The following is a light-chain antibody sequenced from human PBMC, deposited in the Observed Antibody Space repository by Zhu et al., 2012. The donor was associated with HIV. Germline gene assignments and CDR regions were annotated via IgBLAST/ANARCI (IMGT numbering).Light chain of an antibody. CDR2: DTF. J-gene: IGKJ2*01. V-gene: IGKV3-11*01. CDR1: QSVDNF. Sequence: DILLTQSPAILSLSVGQRVTLSCRASQSVDNFLAWYQHKPGQPPRLLIYDTFNRAPGIPARFNGSGSGKDFTLTISSLEPEDFAVYYCQQRSTWPDTFGLGTK. CDR3: QQRSTWPDT.